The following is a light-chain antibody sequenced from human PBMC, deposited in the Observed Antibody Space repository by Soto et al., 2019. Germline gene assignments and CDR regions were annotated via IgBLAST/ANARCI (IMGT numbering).Light chain of an antibody. V-gene: IGKV3-15*01. CDR1: QSVSYY. CDR2: GAS. J-gene: IGKJ1*01. Sequence: ETVWTQSPGTLCLSPGERSTLSCRASQSVSYYLAWYQQKPGQAPRLLIYGASTRATGIPARFSGSGSGTEFTLTIGSLQSEDFAVYYCQQYNNWPRTFGQGTKVDIK. CDR3: QQYNNWPRT.